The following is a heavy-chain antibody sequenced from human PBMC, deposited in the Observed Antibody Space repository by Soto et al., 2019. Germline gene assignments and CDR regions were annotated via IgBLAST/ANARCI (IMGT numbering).Heavy chain of an antibody. CDR2: IKRDGSTT. CDR3: ARELGL. J-gene: IGHJ2*01. Sequence: EVQLVESGGGLVQPGGSLRLSCAASGFTFSSYWMHWVRQAPGKGLVWVSRIKRDGSTTNYADSVKGRFTISRDDAKNTLYLQMNSLTAEDTAVYYCARELGLWGRGTLVTVSS. CDR1: GFTFSSYW. V-gene: IGHV3-74*01.